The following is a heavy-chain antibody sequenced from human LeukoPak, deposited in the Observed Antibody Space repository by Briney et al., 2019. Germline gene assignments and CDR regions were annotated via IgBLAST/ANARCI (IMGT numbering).Heavy chain of an antibody. D-gene: IGHD6-19*01. J-gene: IGHJ4*02. Sequence: GGSLKLSCAASGFTFSSYAMSRVRQAPGKGLEWVSAISGSGGSTYYADSVKGRFTISRDNSKNTLYLQMNSLRAEDTAVYYCARDLGYSSGPNYWGQGTRVTVSS. CDR1: GFTFSSYA. CDR2: ISGSGGST. V-gene: IGHV3-23*01. CDR3: ARDLGYSSGPNY.